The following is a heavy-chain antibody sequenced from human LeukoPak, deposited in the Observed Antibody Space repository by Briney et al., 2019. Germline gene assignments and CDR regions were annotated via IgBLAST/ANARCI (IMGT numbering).Heavy chain of an antibody. Sequence: SETLSLTCTVSGGSISSHYWSWIRQPPGKGLEWIGYIYYSGSTNYNPSLKSRVAISVDTSKNQFSLKLSSVTAADTAVYYCARDHQADDAFDIWGQGTLVTVSS. J-gene: IGHJ3*02. D-gene: IGHD6-13*01. V-gene: IGHV4-59*11. CDR2: IYYSGST. CDR1: GGSISSHY. CDR3: ARDHQADDAFDI.